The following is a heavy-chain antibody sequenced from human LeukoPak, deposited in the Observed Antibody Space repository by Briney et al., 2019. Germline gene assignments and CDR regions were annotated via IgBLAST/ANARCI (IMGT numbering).Heavy chain of an antibody. D-gene: IGHD4-17*01. Sequence: PSETLSLTCTVSGGSLSSYYWSWIRRPAGKGLEWIGRIYTSGSTNYNPSLKSRVTMSVDTSKNQFALKLSSVTAADTAVYYCARDIRSGDYRRYYGMDVWGQGTTVTVSS. CDR2: IYTSGST. V-gene: IGHV4-4*07. CDR1: GGSLSSYY. J-gene: IGHJ6*02. CDR3: ARDIRSGDYRRYYGMDV.